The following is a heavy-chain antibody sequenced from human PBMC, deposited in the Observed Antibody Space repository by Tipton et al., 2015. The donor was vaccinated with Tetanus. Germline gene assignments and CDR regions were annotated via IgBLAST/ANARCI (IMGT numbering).Heavy chain of an antibody. V-gene: IGHV4-39*07. J-gene: IGHJ6*02. CDR2: IDNGGGT. CDR3: ARERIEAFYYHGLDV. Sequence: TLSLTCTVSGDSISRSGYFWGWIRQTPGQGLEWIGTIDNGGGTYYNPSLKSRVTISVDTSKNQFSLQLAFVTAADTAIYYCARERIEAFYYHGLDVWGPGTTVTVSS. CDR1: GDSISRSGYF. D-gene: IGHD2-21*01.